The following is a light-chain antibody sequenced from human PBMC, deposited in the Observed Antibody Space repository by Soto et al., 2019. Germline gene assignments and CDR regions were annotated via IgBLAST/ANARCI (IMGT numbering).Light chain of an antibody. CDR2: EVS. Sequence: QSVLTQPASVSGSPGQSITISCTGTSSDVGSYNLVSRYQQHPGKAPKLMIYEVSKRPSGVSNRFSGSKSGNTASLTISGLQAEDEADYYCCSYAGSSTPWVFGGGTKLTVL. J-gene: IGLJ3*02. CDR1: SSDVGSYNL. CDR3: CSYAGSSTPWV. V-gene: IGLV2-23*02.